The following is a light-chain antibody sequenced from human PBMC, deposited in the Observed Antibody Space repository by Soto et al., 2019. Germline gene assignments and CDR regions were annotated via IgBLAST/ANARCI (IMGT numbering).Light chain of an antibody. J-gene: IGKJ4*01. V-gene: IGKV1-17*03. CDR1: QDISNR. Sequence: DIQVTQSPSAMSAAVGDRVTITCRTSQDISNRLGWFQQRPGKAPKRLISSASTLETGVPSRFSGTGSGTEFTLTISSLQPEDVAVYYCQQYYGLPPTFGGGTKVEIK. CDR3: QQYYGLPPT. CDR2: SAS.